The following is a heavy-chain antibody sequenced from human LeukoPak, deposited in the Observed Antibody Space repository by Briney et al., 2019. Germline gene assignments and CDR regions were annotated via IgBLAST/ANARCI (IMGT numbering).Heavy chain of an antibody. CDR3: ARVPRRDGYNFGLDY. CDR1: GGSFSGYY. Sequence: SETLSLTCAVYGGSFSGYYWSWIRQPPGKGLEWIGEINHSGSTNYNPSLKSRATISVDTSKNQFSLKLSSVTAADTAVYYCARVPRRDGYNFGLDYWGQGTLVTVSS. V-gene: IGHV4-34*01. D-gene: IGHD5-24*01. CDR2: INHSGST. J-gene: IGHJ4*02.